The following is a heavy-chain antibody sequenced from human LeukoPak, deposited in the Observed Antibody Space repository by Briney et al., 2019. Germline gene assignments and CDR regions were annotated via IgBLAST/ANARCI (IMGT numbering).Heavy chain of an antibody. CDR2: IYTSGST. D-gene: IGHD3-3*01. Sequence: SETLSLTCTVSGGSISSYYWSWIRQPAGKGLEWIGRIYTSGSTNYNPSLKSRVTMSVDTSKNQFSLKLSSVTAADTAVYYCARYYDLWSGYENAFDIWGQGTMVTVSS. J-gene: IGHJ3*02. CDR1: GGSISSYY. V-gene: IGHV4-4*07. CDR3: ARYYDLWSGYENAFDI.